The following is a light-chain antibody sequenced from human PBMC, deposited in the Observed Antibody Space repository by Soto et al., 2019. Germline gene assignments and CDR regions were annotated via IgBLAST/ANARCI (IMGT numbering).Light chain of an antibody. CDR1: NSNIGSNT. Sequence: VLTQPPSASRTPGQRVTISCSGSNSNIGSNTVNWYQQLPGTAPKLLIYYDNLRPSGVPDRISGSKSGTSASLAISGLQSDDEADYYCAAWDDSLNGRVFGTGTKVTVL. J-gene: IGLJ1*01. CDR2: YDN. CDR3: AAWDDSLNGRV. V-gene: IGLV1-44*01.